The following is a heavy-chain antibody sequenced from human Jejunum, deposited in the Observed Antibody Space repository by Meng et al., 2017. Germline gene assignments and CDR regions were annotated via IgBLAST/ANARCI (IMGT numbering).Heavy chain of an antibody. D-gene: IGHD2-21*02. Sequence: ASVKVSCKASGYTFSNFGITWVRQAPGQGLEWMGWTSANKGQTNYAQNFQGRLTMTIDTSTTTAYMELRSLTSDDTAVYYCARDGRDEVTLGYWGQGTLVTVSS. CDR1: GYTFSNFG. J-gene: IGHJ4*02. CDR3: ARDGRDEVTLGY. CDR2: TSANKGQT. V-gene: IGHV1-18*01.